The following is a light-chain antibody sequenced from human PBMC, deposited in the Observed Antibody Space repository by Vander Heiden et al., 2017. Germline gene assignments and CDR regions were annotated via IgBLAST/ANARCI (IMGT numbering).Light chain of an antibody. Sequence: QSALPQPASVSGSPGLPITISCTGTSSDIGGYSYVSWYQRHPGKAPKLIIYDVDSRPSGVSNRFSGSKSGKTASLTISGLQAEDEAEYYCSSYTTSGTFPYVFGAGTQVTVL. J-gene: IGLJ1*01. CDR1: SSDIGGYSY. CDR3: SSYTTSGTFPYV. V-gene: IGLV2-14*01. CDR2: DVD.